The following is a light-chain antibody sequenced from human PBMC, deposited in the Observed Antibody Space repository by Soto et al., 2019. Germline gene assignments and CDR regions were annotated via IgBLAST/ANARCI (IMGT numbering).Light chain of an antibody. CDR3: ETGDSNTHV. CDR2: LEGSGPY. J-gene: IGLJ1*01. V-gene: IGLV4-60*03. Sequence: QSVLTQSSSASASLGSSVKLTCSMSSGHSSYIIAWHQQQPGKAPRYLMKLEGSGPYNKGSGIPDRVSGSSSGADRYLTISTLQSEDEADYYGETGDSNTHVFGTGTKLTVL. CDR1: SGHSSYI.